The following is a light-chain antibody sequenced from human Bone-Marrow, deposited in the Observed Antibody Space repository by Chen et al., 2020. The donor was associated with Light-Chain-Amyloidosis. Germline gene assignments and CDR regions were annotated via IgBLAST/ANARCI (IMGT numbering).Light chain of an antibody. CDR2: DDS. CDR1: NIGSTS. V-gene: IGLV3-21*02. CDR3: QVWDRSSDRPV. J-gene: IGLJ3*02. Sequence: SSVLTQPSSLSVAPGQTATIACGGNNIGSTSVHWYQHTPGQAPLLVVYDDSDRPSGIPERLSGSNSGNTATLTISRVEAGDEADYYCQVWDRSSDRPVFGGGTKLTVL.